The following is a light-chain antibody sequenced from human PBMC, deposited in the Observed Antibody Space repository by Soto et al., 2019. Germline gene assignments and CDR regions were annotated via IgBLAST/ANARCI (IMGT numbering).Light chain of an antibody. CDR3: HQYGSSAYT. CDR1: RSINDKY. J-gene: IGKJ2*01. Sequence: EIVLAQSPGTLSLSPGERATLSCRASRSINDKYLAWYQQKPGQTPRLLIYDASNRATGIPDRFSGSWSGTDLPLTISGLEPDDFARYYCHQYGSSAYTFGQGTKLEIK. CDR2: DAS. V-gene: IGKV3-20*01.